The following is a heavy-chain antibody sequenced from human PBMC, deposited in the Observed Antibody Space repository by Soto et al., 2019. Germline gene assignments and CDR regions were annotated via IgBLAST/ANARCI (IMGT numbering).Heavy chain of an antibody. D-gene: IGHD2-15*01. CDR2: IYYSGTT. V-gene: IGHV4-31*03. J-gene: IGHJ4*02. CDR1: GGSISSGGYF. CDR3: ARGDCSGGSCYYFDY. Sequence: SETLSLTCTVSGGSISSGGYFWSWIRQHPGKGLEWIGYIYYSGTTYYNPSLKSRLMISIDTSENQFTSKNQFSLKLSSVTAADTAVYYCARGDCSGGSCYYFDYWGQGALVTVSS.